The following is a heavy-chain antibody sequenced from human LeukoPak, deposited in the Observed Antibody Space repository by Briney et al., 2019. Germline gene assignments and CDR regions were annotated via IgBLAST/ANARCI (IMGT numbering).Heavy chain of an antibody. D-gene: IGHD2-15*01. Sequence: SVKVSCKASGGTFSSYAISWVRQAPGQGLEWMGGIIPIFGTANYAQKFQGRVTITADESTSTAYMGLSSLRSEDTAVYYCARSAVVAAVIDNWFDPWGQGTLVTVSS. CDR1: GGTFSSYA. V-gene: IGHV1-69*13. J-gene: IGHJ5*02. CDR2: IIPIFGTA. CDR3: ARSAVVAAVIDNWFDP.